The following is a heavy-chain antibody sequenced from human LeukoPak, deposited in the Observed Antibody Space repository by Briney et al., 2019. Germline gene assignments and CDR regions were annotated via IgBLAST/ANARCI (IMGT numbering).Heavy chain of an antibody. CDR2: IKQDGTEK. D-gene: IGHD6-19*01. J-gene: IGHJ4*02. V-gene: IGHV3-7*01. CDR1: GFTFSNYW. Sequence: GGSLRLSCAASGFTFSNYWMSWVRQAPGKGLEWVANIKQDGTEKYYVGSVKGRFTISRDNAKNSLYLQMNSLRAGDTAVYYCARVFSSGGDYWGQGTLVTVSS. CDR3: ARVFSSGGDY.